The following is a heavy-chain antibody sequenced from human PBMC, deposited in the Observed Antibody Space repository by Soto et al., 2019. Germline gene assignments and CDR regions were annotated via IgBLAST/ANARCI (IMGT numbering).Heavy chain of an antibody. CDR3: ASDIRQQLATNWFGP. V-gene: IGHV3-23*01. CDR2: ISGSGGST. J-gene: IGHJ5*02. D-gene: IGHD6-13*01. CDR1: GFTFSSYA. Sequence: GGSLRLSCAASGFTFSSYAMSWVRQAPGKGLEWVSAISGSGGSTYYADSVKGRFTISRDNSKNTLYLQMNSLRAEDTAVYYCASDIRQQLATNWFGPWGQGTLVTV.